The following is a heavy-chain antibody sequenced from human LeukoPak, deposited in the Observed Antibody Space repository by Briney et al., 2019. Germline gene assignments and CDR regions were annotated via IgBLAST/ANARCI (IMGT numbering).Heavy chain of an antibody. CDR3: ARLLGYYYDSSGYRRGSKEYYFDY. CDR1: GGSISSSSYY. V-gene: IGHV4-39*01. CDR2: IYYSGST. Sequence: SQTLSLTCTVSGGSISSSSYYWGWIRQPPGKGLEWIGSIYYSGSTYYNPSLKSRVTISVDTSKNQFSLKLSSVTAADTAVYYCARLLGYYYDSSGYRRGSKEYYFDYWGQGTLVTVSS. J-gene: IGHJ4*02. D-gene: IGHD3-22*01.